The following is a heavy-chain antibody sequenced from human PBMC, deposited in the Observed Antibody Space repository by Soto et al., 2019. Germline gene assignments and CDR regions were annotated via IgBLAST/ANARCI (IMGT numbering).Heavy chain of an antibody. V-gene: IGHV1-69*01. Sequence: QVQLVQSGAEVKKPGSSVKVSCKASGGTFSSYAISWVRQAPGQGLEWMGGIIPIFGTANYAQKFQGRVTITADESTSTAYMELSSLRTEDTAVYYCARDHSSSFGIPNNYCSGGSCFSYWGQGTLVTVSS. CDR2: IIPIFGTA. D-gene: IGHD2-15*01. CDR1: GGTFSSYA. CDR3: ARDHSSSFGIPNNYCSGGSCFSY. J-gene: IGHJ4*02.